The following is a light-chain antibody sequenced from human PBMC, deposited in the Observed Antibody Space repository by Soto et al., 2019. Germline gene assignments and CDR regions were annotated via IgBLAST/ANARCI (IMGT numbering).Light chain of an antibody. V-gene: IGLV2-14*01. CDR1: SSDVGGYNY. CDR3: GSYSITTAV. Sequence: LTQPASVSGSPGQSITISCTGTSSDVGGYNYVSWYQQYPGKAPKLMIYDVTNRPSGVSNRFSGSKSGNTASLTISGLQAEDEADYYCGSYSITTAVFGTGTKVTVL. J-gene: IGLJ1*01. CDR2: DVT.